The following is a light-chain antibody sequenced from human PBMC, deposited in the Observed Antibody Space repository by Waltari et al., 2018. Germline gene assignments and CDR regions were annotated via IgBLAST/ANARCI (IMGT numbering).Light chain of an antibody. CDR2: RVS. CDR3: MQGRHWPWT. CDR1: QSLVHSDGNTY. J-gene: IGKJ1*01. Sequence: DVVMTQSPLSLPVTLGQPASISCRSSQSLVHSDGNTYLNWFQQRPGQSPRRLIYRVSNRDSGVPDRFSGSVSGTDFTLKISRVEAEDVGIYYCMQGRHWPWTFGQGTRVE. V-gene: IGKV2-30*02.